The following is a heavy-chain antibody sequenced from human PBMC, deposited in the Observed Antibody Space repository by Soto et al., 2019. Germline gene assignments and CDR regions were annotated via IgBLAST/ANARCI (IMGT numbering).Heavy chain of an antibody. CDR1: GFTFSSYW. Sequence: EVQLVESGGGLVQPGGSLRLSCAASGFTFSSYWMSWVRQAPGKGLEWVANIKQDGSEKYYVDSVKGRFTISRDNAKNSLYLQVNSLRAEDTAVYYCARGGHCSSTSCYTSRSAFDIWDQGTMVTVSS. V-gene: IGHV3-7*01. CDR3: ARGGHCSSTSCYTSRSAFDI. D-gene: IGHD2-2*02. CDR2: IKQDGSEK. J-gene: IGHJ3*02.